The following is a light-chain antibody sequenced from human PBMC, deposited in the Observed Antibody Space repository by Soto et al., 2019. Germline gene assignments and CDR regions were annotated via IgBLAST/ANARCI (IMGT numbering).Light chain of an antibody. CDR3: HQYDSWT. CDR1: QSFNSIY. Sequence: EIVFTQSPGTLSFSPGERATLSCRASQSFNSIYLAWYQQKPGQAPRLLIYGASSRATGIPDRFSGSGSGTDLTLTISRLEPEDFAVYYCHQYDSWTFGQGTKV. V-gene: IGKV3-20*01. CDR2: GAS. J-gene: IGKJ1*01.